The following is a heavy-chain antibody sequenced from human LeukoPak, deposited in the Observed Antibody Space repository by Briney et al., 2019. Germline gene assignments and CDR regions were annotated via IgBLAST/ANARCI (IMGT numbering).Heavy chain of an antibody. V-gene: IGHV4-39*01. D-gene: IGHD6-13*01. CDR2: IYYSGST. CDR3: AGSVDSSSWYFSQYYFDY. J-gene: IGHJ4*02. Sequence: PSKTLSLTCTVSGGSISSSSYYWGWIRQPPGKGLEWIGSIYYSGSTYYNPSLKSRVTISVDTSKNQFSLKLSSVTAADTAVYYCAGSVDSSSWYFSQYYFDYWGQGTLVTVSS. CDR1: GGSISSSSYY.